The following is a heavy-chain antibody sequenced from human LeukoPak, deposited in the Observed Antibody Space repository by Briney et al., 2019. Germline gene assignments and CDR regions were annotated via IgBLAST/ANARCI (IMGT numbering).Heavy chain of an antibody. CDR2: IYSGGST. CDR3: ARAKGSDAFDI. V-gene: IGHV3-53*04. J-gene: IGHJ3*02. CDR1: GFTVSSNY. D-gene: IGHD3-10*01. Sequence: GGPLRLSCAASGFTVSSNYMSWVRQAPGKGLEWVSVIYSGGSTYYADSVKGRFTISRHNSKNTLYLQMNSLRAEDTAVYYCARAKGSDAFDIWGQGTMVTVSS.